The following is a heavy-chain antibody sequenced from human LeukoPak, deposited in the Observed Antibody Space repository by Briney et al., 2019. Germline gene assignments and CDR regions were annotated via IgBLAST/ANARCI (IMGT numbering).Heavy chain of an antibody. J-gene: IGHJ3*02. D-gene: IGHD3-22*01. V-gene: IGHV3-30*18. Sequence: PGGSLRLSCAASGFTFSSYGMHWVRQAPGKGLEWVAVISYDGSNKYYADSVKGRFTISRDNAKNSLYPQMNSLRAEDTALYYCAKPSARITMMSPLPGAFDIWGQGTMVTVSS. CDR2: ISYDGSNK. CDR1: GFTFSSYG. CDR3: AKPSARITMMSPLPGAFDI.